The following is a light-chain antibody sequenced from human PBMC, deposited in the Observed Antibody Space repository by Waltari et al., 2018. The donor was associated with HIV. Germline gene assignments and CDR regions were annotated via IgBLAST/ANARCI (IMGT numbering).Light chain of an antibody. J-gene: IGKJ4*01. V-gene: IGKV3-11*01. CDR2: DAS. CDR1: QSVSSY. CDR3: QQRSNWPPGST. Sequence: EIVLTQSPATLSLSPGERATPSRRASQSVSSYLAWYQQKPGQAPRLLIYDASNRATGIPARFSGSGSGTDFTLTISSLEPEDFAVYYCQQRSNWPPGSTFGGGTKVEIK.